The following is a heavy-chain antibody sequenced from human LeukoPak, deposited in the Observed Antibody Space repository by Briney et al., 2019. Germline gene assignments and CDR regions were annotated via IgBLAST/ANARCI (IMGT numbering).Heavy chain of an antibody. D-gene: IGHD6-19*01. J-gene: IGHJ4*02. CDR2: IHYSGST. Sequence: SETLSLTCTASGGSISNYYWSWIWQPPGKGLEWIGDIHYSGSTNDNPSLKSRVTISIDTSKNQFSLNLNSVTAADTAVYYCARNGGSGWSDYWGQGILVTVSS. V-gene: IGHV4-59*08. CDR3: ARNGGSGWSDY. CDR1: GGSISNYY.